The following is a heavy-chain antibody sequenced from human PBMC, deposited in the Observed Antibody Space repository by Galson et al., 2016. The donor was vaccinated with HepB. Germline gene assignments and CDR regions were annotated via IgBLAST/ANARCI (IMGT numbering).Heavy chain of an antibody. CDR2: IKGDGSLK. CDR1: GLRFSDLW. CDR3: AREGIGDYFD. J-gene: IGHJ4*02. D-gene: IGHD2-21*01. Sequence: SLRLSCAVSGLRFSDLWMDWVRQAPGKGLEWVANIKGDGSLKFYVDSVRSRFTISRDNAKNSVYLQMNSLTVEDTGVYYCAREGIGDYFDWGQGTLVTVSS. V-gene: IGHV3-7*01.